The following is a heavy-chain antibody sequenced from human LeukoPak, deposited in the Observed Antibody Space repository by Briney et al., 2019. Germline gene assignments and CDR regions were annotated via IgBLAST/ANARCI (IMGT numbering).Heavy chain of an antibody. D-gene: IGHD2-21*01. J-gene: IGHJ4*02. CDR3: ARAPVTSCRGAVCYPFDY. Sequence: GTLRLSCAASGFPLSSYAMSWVRQGPGKGLEWVAATSSSDPGTYHADSVRGRFTISRDNSKNTLYLHMNRLRVEDAAVYYCARAPVTSCRGAVCYPFDYWGQGTLVTVSS. CDR1: GFPLSSYA. V-gene: IGHV3-23*01. CDR2: TSSSDPGT.